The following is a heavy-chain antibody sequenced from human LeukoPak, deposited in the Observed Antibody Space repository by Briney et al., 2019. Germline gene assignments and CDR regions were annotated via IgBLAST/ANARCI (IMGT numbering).Heavy chain of an antibody. V-gene: IGHV3-64*02. Sequence: GGSLRLSCATSGFTSSDHALHWVRQAPGKGLQYVSAISRNGTRTFYADSVKDRFTISRDKSTKTLYLQMGSLRVEDMGVYYCVRDSFYTGYDRGFGYWGQGTLVTV. CDR3: VRDSFYTGYDRGFGY. CDR2: ISRNGTRT. J-gene: IGHJ4*02. D-gene: IGHD5-12*01. CDR1: GFTSSDHA.